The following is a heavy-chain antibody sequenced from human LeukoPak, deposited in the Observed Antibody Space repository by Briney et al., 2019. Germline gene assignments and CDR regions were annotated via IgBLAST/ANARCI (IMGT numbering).Heavy chain of an antibody. D-gene: IGHD2-2*01. CDR3: ARSSGSSTSLSLGYYYYGMDV. J-gene: IGHJ6*02. CDR2: ISYDGSNK. V-gene: IGHV3-30-3*01. CDR1: GFTFSSYA. Sequence: PGRSLRLSCAASGFTFSSYAMHWVRQAPGKGLEWVAVISYDGSNKYYADSVKGRFTISRDNSKNTLYLQMNSLRAEDTAVYYCARSSGSSTSLSLGYYYYGMDVWGQGTTVTVSS.